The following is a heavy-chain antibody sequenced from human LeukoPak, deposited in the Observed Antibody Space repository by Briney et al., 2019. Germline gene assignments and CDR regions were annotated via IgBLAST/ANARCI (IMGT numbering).Heavy chain of an antibody. CDR1: GGTFSRNA. Sequence: GSSVKVSCKASGGTFSRNAITWVRQAPGQGLEWMGGIIPIFGTTNYAQKFQDRVTLTAEQSTSTAYMELRSLRSEDTAVYYCVGDGPDYAFGFGPWGQGTLVTVSS. CDR3: VGDGPDYAFGFGP. V-gene: IGHV1-69*01. D-gene: IGHD4-17*01. CDR2: IIPIFGTT. J-gene: IGHJ5*02.